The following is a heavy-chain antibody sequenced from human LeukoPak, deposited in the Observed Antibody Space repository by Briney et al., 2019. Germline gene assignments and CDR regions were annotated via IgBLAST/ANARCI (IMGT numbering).Heavy chain of an antibody. D-gene: IGHD6-6*01. J-gene: IGHJ3*02. Sequence: PGGSLRLSCAASGFTFDDYGMRWVRHAPGKGREWVSGINWNGGRTDYADSVKGRFTISRDNAKNSLYLQMNSLRAEDTALYHCARAVSSSGLGAFDIWGQGTMVTVSS. V-gene: IGHV3-20*01. CDR1: GFTFDDYG. CDR3: ARAVSSSGLGAFDI. CDR2: INWNGGRT.